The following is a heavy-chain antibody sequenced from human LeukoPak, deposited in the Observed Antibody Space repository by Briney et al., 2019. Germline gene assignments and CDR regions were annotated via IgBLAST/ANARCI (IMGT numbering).Heavy chain of an antibody. J-gene: IGHJ4*02. D-gene: IGHD1-26*01. CDR3: ASGGSYYGDY. Sequence: PSETLSLTCTVSGGSISSYYWNWIRQPPGMGLEWIGYVYYSGSTNYNPSLKSRVTISVDTSKNQFSLKLSSETAADTAVYYCASGGSYYGDYWGQGTLVTVSS. CDR1: GGSISSYY. V-gene: IGHV4-59*01. CDR2: VYYSGST.